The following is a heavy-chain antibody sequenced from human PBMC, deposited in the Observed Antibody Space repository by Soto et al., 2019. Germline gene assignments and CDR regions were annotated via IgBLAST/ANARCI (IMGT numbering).Heavy chain of an antibody. J-gene: IGHJ6*03. CDR2: INAGNGNT. D-gene: IGHD4-17*01. Sequence: ASVKVSCKASGYTFTSYAMHWVRQAPGQRLEWMGWINAGNGNTKYSQKSQGRVTITRDTSASTAYMELSSLRSEDTAVYYCARDRELYGDYGRYYYYYMDVWGKGTTVTVSS. CDR3: ARDRELYGDYGRYYYYYMDV. CDR1: GYTFTSYA. V-gene: IGHV1-3*01.